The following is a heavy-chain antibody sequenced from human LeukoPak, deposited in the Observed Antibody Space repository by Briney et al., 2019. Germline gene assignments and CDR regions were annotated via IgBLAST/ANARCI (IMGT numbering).Heavy chain of an antibody. CDR2: IHYSGST. D-gene: IGHD2-2*01. CDR1: GGSISGYY. CDR3: ARVSGYCSTTSCRGIEY. J-gene: IGHJ4*02. V-gene: IGHV4-59*01. Sequence: SETLPLTCSVSGGSISGYYWSWIRQPPGKGLEWMGYIHYSGSTNYNPSLKSRVTISVDTSKNQFSLKLSSVTAADTAVYYCARVSGYCSTTSCRGIEYWGQGTLVTVS.